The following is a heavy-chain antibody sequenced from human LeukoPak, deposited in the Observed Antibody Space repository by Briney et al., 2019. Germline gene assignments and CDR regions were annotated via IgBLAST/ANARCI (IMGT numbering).Heavy chain of an antibody. Sequence: SETLSLTCTVSGGSISSYYWSWIRQPPGKGLEWIGFIYYSGSANYNPSLRSRVTMSVDTSKNQFSPKLTSVTAADTAVYYCARTGVVATSYFFDYWGQGILVTVSS. CDR3: ARTGVVATSYFFDY. J-gene: IGHJ4*02. CDR2: IYYSGSA. CDR1: GGSISSYY. V-gene: IGHV4-59*01. D-gene: IGHD5-12*01.